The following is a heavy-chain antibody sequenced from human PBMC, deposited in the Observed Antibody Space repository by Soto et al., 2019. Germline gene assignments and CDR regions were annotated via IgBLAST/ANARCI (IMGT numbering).Heavy chain of an antibody. CDR3: GTMVRGVAHFDY. V-gene: IGHV3-30*03. D-gene: IGHD3-10*01. J-gene: IGHJ4*02. CDR2: ISYDGSNK. Sequence: GGSLRLSCAASGFTFSSYGMHWVRQAPGKGLEWVAVISYDGSNKYYADSVKGRFTISRDNSKNTLYLQMNSLRAEDTAVYYCGTMVRGVAHFDYWGQGTLVTVSS. CDR1: GFTFSSYG.